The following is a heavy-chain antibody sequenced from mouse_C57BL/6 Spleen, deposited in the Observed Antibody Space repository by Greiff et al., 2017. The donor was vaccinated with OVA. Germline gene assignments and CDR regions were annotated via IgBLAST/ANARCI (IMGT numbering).Heavy chain of an antibody. CDR2: FDPNSGGT. D-gene: IGHD1-1*01. CDR1: GYTFTSYW. CDR3: ARSLYYYGSSATPY. Sequence: QVQLQQPGAELVKPGASVKLSCKASGYTFTSYWMHWVKQRPGRGLEWIGRFDPNSGGTKYNEKFKSKATLTVDKPSSTAYMQLSSLTSEDSAVYYCARSLYYYGSSATPYWGQGTTLTVSS. V-gene: IGHV1-72*01. J-gene: IGHJ2*01.